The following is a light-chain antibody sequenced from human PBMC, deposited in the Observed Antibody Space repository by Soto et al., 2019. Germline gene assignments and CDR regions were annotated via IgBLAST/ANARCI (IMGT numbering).Light chain of an antibody. J-gene: IGKJ2*01. Sequence: EIVLTQSPGTLSLSPGERATLSCRASQSVSSSYLAWYQQKPGQDHRLLIYGASRRATGIPERFSGSGSGTDFTLTISRLEPEDFAVYYCQHYRSSVHTFSQGTRLEIK. CDR2: GAS. V-gene: IGKV3-20*01. CDR3: QHYRSSVHT. CDR1: QSVSSSY.